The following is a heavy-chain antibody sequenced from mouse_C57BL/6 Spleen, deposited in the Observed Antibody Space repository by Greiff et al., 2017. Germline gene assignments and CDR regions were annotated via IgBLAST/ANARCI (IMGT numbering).Heavy chain of an antibody. D-gene: IGHD3-3*01. CDR1: GYAFSSYW. CDR2: IYPGDGDT. J-gene: IGHJ4*01. V-gene: IGHV1-80*01. Sequence: QVQLQQSGAELVKPGASVKISCKASGYAFSSYWMNWVKQRPGKGLEWIGQIYPGDGDTNYNGKFKGKATLTADKSSSTAYMQLSSLTSEDSAVYFCARSRPGTEYAMDYWGQGTSVTVSS. CDR3: ARSRPGTEYAMDY.